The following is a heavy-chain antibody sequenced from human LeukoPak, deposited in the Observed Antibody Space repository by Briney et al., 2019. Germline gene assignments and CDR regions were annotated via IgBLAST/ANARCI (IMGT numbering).Heavy chain of an antibody. V-gene: IGHV1-3*01. Sequence: ASVTVSCKASGYTFTSYAMHWVRQAPGQRVEGMGWINAGNGNTKYSQKFQARVTITRDTSATTAYMKLSSLRSEYTAVYYCARDGVYCSSTSCYSFDYWGQGTLVTVSS. CDR2: INAGNGNT. CDR1: GYTFTSYA. J-gene: IGHJ4*02. CDR3: ARDGVYCSSTSCYSFDY. D-gene: IGHD2-2*01.